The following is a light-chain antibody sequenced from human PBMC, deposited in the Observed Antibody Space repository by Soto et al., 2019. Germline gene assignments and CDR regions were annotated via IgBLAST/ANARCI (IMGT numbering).Light chain of an antibody. J-gene: IGKJ3*01. CDR2: GPF. CDR3: QHSGT. Sequence: EIVMTQSPATLSVSPGERATLSCRASQSVSSNLAWYQQKPGQAPRLLIYGPFTRATGIPARFSGSGSGTEFTLTISSLQSEDFAVSYCQHSGTLGPGTKADIK. CDR1: QSVSSN. V-gene: IGKV3-15*01.